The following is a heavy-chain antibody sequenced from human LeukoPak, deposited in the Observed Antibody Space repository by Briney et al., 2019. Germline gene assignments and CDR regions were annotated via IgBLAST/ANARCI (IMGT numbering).Heavy chain of an antibody. CDR1: GFTVSRNY. V-gene: IGHV3-66*01. CDR2: IYSGGST. Sequence: GGSLRLSCAASGFTVSRNYMSWVRQAPGRGLEWVSVIYSGGSTYYADSVKGRFTISRDNSKNTLCLQMNSLRAEDTAVYYCASPYSSGWYSFDYWGQGTLVTVSS. J-gene: IGHJ4*02. CDR3: ASPYSSGWYSFDY. D-gene: IGHD6-19*01.